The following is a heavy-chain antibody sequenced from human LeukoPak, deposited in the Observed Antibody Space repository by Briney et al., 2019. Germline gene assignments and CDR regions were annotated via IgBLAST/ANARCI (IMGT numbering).Heavy chain of an antibody. CDR2: IYHTGST. Sequence: SETLSLTCGVSGYSISRGYYWAWIRQPPGKGLEWIGTIYHTGSTYYTPSLGSRVTISVDTSKNEFSLNLNSVTAADTAVYYWARAGWIITSGIDYWGQGALVTVSS. J-gene: IGHJ4*02. CDR1: GYSISRGYY. D-gene: IGHD3-10*01. V-gene: IGHV4-38-2*01. CDR3: ARAGWIITSGIDY.